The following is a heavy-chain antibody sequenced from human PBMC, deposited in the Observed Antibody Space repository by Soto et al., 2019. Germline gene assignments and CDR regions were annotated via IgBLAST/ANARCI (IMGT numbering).Heavy chain of an antibody. Sequence: ASVKVSCKASGYTFTSYAMHWVRQAPGQRLEWMGWINAGNGNTKYSQKFQGRVTITRDTSASTAYMELGSLRSEDTAVYYCARDRRIAAAGTDAFDIWGQGTMVTVSS. D-gene: IGHD6-13*01. J-gene: IGHJ3*02. CDR3: ARDRRIAAAGTDAFDI. CDR2: INAGNGNT. CDR1: GYTFTSYA. V-gene: IGHV1-3*01.